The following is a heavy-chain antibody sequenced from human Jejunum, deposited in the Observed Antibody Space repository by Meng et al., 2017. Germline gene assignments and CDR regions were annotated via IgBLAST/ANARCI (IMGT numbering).Heavy chain of an antibody. CDR2: IKPDGNTI. J-gene: IGHJ4*02. Sequence: GESLKISCAASGFPFSTYSMHWVRQAPGKGLVWVSQIKPDGNTISYADSVRGRFTISRDNAKSTLYLEMNSLRAEDAAVYYCARDNDWVVWDSWGQGILVTVSS. CDR1: GFPFSTYS. V-gene: IGHV3-74*01. D-gene: IGHD1-1*01. CDR3: ARDNDWVVWDS.